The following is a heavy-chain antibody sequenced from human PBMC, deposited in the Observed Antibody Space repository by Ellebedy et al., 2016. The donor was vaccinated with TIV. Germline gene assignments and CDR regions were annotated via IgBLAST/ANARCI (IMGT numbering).Heavy chain of an antibody. Sequence: GESLKISXAASGFTFSSYAMSWVRQAPGKGLEWVSAISGSGGSTYYADSVKGRFTISRDNSKNTLYLQMNSLRAEDTAVYYCAKVGIVGATTEWFNPWGQGTLVTVSS. CDR3: AKVGIVGATTEWFNP. D-gene: IGHD1-26*01. V-gene: IGHV3-23*01. CDR1: GFTFSSYA. J-gene: IGHJ5*02. CDR2: ISGSGGST.